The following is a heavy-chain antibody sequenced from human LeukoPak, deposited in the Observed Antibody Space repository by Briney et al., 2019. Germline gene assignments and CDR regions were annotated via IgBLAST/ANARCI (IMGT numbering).Heavy chain of an antibody. D-gene: IGHD3-9*01. CDR1: GFTFSSYW. CDR3: AKDSYFDWLWTFDY. Sequence: GGSLRLSCAASGFTFSSYWMSWVRQAPGKGLEWVANIKQDGSEKYYVDSVKGRFTISRDNAKNSLYLQMNSLRAEDTAVYYCAKDSYFDWLWTFDYWGQGTLVTVSS. V-gene: IGHV3-7*01. CDR2: IKQDGSEK. J-gene: IGHJ4*02.